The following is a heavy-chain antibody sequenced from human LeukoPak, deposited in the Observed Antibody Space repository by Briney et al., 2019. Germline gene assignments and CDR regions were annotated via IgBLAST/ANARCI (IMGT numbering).Heavy chain of an antibody. D-gene: IGHD2-2*01. CDR3: ARDWGRYCSSTSCYSPWFDP. J-gene: IGHJ5*02. V-gene: IGHV3-21*01. CDR2: ISSSSSYI. Sequence: GGSLRLSCAASGFTFSSYSMNWVREAPGKGLEWVSSISSSSSYIYYADSVKGRFTISRDNAKNSLYLQMNSLRAEDTAVYYCARDWGRYCSSTSCYSPWFDPWGQGTLVTVSS. CDR1: GFTFSSYS.